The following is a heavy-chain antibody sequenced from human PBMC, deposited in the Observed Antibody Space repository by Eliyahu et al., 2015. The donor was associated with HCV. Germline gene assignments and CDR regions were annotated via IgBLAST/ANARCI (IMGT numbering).Heavy chain of an antibody. CDR2: IYWNDDK. V-gene: IGHV2-5*01. J-gene: IGHJ3*02. CDR3: AHRRTKFYGEGAFDI. CDR1: GFSLSTSGVG. Sequence: QITLKESGPTLVKPTQTLTLTCTFAGFSLSTSGVGVGWIRQPPGKALEWLALIYWNDDKRYSPSLKSRLTITKDTSKNQVVLTMTNMDPVDTATYYCAHRRTKFYGEGAFDIWGQGTMVTVSS. D-gene: IGHD4-17*01.